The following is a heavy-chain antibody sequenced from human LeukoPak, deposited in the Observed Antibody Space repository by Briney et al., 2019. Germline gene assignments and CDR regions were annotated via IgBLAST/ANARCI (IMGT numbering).Heavy chain of an antibody. Sequence: PGGSLRLSCAASGFTFSSYAMSWVRQAPGKGLEWVSAISGSGGSTYYADSVKGRFTISRDNSKNTLYLQTNSLRAEDTAVYYCAKDHKMITFGGVIVNYYFDYWGQGTLVTVSS. CDR3: AKDHKMITFGGVIVNYYFDY. D-gene: IGHD3-16*02. CDR1: GFTFSSYA. CDR2: ISGSGGST. V-gene: IGHV3-23*01. J-gene: IGHJ4*02.